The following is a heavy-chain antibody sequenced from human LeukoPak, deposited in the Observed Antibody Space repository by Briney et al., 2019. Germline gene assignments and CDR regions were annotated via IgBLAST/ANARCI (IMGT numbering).Heavy chain of an antibody. D-gene: IGHD3-3*01. J-gene: IGHJ4*02. CDR1: GFTFDDYA. CDR3: AKDRLGSGADYFVY. V-gene: IGHV3-9*01. Sequence: GRSLRLSCAASGFTFDDYAMHWVRQAPGKGLEWVSGISWNSGSIGYADSVKGRFTISRDNAKNSLYLQMNSVRAEDTALYYCAKDRLGSGADYFVYWGQGTLVTVSS. CDR2: ISWNSGSI.